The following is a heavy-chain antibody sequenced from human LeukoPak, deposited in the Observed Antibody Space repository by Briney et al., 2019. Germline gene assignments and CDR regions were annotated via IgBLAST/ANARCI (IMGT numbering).Heavy chain of an antibody. V-gene: IGHV4-30-4*07. D-gene: IGHD3-10*01. CDR2: IYYSGST. CDR3: ARESNYYGSGTGWFDP. J-gene: IGHJ5*02. CDR1: GGSISSGGYS. Sequence: SETLSLTCAVSGGSISSGGYSWSWIRQPPGKGLEWIVYIYYSGSTYYNPSLKSRVTISVDTSKNQLSLKLSSVTAADTAVYYCARESNYYGSGTGWFDPWGQGTLVTVSS.